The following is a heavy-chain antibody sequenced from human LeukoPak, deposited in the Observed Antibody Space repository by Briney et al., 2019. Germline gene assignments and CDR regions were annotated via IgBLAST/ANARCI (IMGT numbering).Heavy chain of an antibody. Sequence: PGGSLRLSCAASGFTFSSYIMNWVRQAPGKGLEWVSSIGSITSYIYYADSVKGRFTISRDNAKNSLYLQMNSLSAEDTAVYYCAGQQGFDYWGQRTLVTVSS. D-gene: IGHD6-13*01. CDR1: GFTFSSYI. CDR2: IGSITSYI. V-gene: IGHV3-21*01. CDR3: AGQQGFDY. J-gene: IGHJ4*02.